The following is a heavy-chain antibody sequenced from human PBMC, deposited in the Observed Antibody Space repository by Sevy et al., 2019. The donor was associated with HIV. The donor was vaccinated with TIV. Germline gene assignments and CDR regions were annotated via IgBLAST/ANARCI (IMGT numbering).Heavy chain of an antibody. J-gene: IGHJ4*02. Sequence: GGCLRLSCTTSGFTFGDYAMNWVRQAPGKGLEWVAFLKSKADGGTVDHAASVKGRFTISRDDSKSIAYLQMNDLTTEESAVYYCTRWKGLQSIFDYWGQGALVTVSS. CDR1: GFTFGDYA. V-gene: IGHV3-49*04. CDR2: LKSKADGGTV. CDR3: TRWKGLQSIFDY. D-gene: IGHD1-1*01.